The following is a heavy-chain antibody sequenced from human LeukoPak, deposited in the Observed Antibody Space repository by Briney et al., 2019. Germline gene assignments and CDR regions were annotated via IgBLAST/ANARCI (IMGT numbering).Heavy chain of an antibody. V-gene: IGHV1-69*04. CDR2: IIPILGIA. D-gene: IGHD3-10*01. Sequence: SVKVSCKASGGTFSSYAMSWVRQAPGKGLEWMGRIIPILGIANYAQKFQGRVTITADKSTSTAYMELSSLRSEDTAVDYCARETYYYGSGSYYPPGNWFDPWGQGTLVTVSS. J-gene: IGHJ5*02. CDR3: ARETYYYGSGSYYPPGNWFDP. CDR1: GGTFSSYA.